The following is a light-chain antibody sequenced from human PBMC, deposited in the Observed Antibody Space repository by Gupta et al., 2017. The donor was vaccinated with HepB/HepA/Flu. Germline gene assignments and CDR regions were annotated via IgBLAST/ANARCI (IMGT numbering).Light chain of an antibody. V-gene: IGLV3-1*01. CDR2: HDS. CDR1: RLGEKY. Sequence: SDLTQPPSVSVSPGQTTGITCSGDRLGEKYVYWYQQRPGQSPVLVIYHDSKRPSGIPERFSGSNSGTTATLTITGTQAVDEADYYCQAWDSTYGVFGSGTKVTV. J-gene: IGLJ1*01. CDR3: QAWDSTYGV.